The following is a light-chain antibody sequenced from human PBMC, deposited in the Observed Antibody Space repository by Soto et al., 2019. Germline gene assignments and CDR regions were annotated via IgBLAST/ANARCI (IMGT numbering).Light chain of an antibody. CDR1: QTVNSR. CDR2: HTS. Sequence: EIVLTQSPATLSSSPGERATLSCRASQTVNSRLAWYQHKPGQAPRLLIYHTSNRATGIPARFSGSGSGTDFTLTISSLEPEDFAVYYCQQRSNWPPIFTFGPGTKVDIK. J-gene: IGKJ3*01. V-gene: IGKV3-11*01. CDR3: QQRSNWPPIFT.